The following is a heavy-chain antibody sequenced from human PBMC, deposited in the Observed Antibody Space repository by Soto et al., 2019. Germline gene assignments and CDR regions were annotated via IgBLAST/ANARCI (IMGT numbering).Heavy chain of an antibody. CDR3: AKAPRDSCVWWLDY. CDR2: INGRGGST. CDR1: GITFDQYA. Sequence: GGSLILSCAASGITFDQYAMSWVLQTPGKGLEWVSSINGRGGSTYYADSVKGRFTISRDTSRKTLYLQMTSLRAEDTAVYYGAKAPRDSCVWWLDYWGLGTLFTVSS. D-gene: IGHD2-8*02. J-gene: IGHJ4*02. V-gene: IGHV3-23*01.